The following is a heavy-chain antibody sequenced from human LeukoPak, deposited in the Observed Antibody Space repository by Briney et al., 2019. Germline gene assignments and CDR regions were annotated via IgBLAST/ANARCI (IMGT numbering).Heavy chain of an antibody. CDR1: GGSFSGYY. CDR2: INHSGST. D-gene: IGHD3-10*01. V-gene: IGHV4-34*01. Sequence: SETLSLTCAVYGGSFSGYYWSWIRQPPGKGLEWIGEINHSGSTNYNPYLKSRVTISVEKSKTQLSLKRSSVAAADTAVYYCARQGGIYGSGSYSFAVYYYYYYMDVWGKGTTVTISS. CDR3: ARQGGIYGSGSYSFAVYYYYYYMDV. J-gene: IGHJ6*03.